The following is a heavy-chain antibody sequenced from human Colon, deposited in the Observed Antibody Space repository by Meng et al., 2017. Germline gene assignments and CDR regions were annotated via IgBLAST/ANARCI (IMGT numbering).Heavy chain of an antibody. Sequence: QVQLQESGPRLVKPSQTLSLTCTVSGDSVSSNSYYWTWIRQHPGTGLEWIGYIYSGGISHYSPSLKSRITMSIDTSKNQFSLQLTSVTAADTAIYYCARDPLAVGPTDRGLDSWGQGTVVTVSS. J-gene: IGHJ4*02. CDR1: GDSVSSNSYY. V-gene: IGHV4-31*03. D-gene: IGHD1-26*01. CDR3: ARDPLAVGPTDRGLDS. CDR2: IYSGGIS.